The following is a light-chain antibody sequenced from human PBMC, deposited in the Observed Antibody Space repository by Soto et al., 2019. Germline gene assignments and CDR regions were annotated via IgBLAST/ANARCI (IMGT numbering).Light chain of an antibody. Sequence: QSALTQPPSASGSPGQSVTISCTGTSSDVGGYNYVSWYQQHPDKAPKLMIYEVSKRPSGVPDRFSGSKSGNTASLTVSGLQAEDEADYYCSSYAGSTIWVFGGGTKLTVL. CDR3: SSYAGSTIWV. CDR1: SSDVGGYNY. J-gene: IGLJ2*01. V-gene: IGLV2-8*01. CDR2: EVS.